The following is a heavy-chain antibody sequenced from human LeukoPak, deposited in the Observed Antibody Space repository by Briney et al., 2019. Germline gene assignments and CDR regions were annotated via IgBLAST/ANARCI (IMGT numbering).Heavy chain of an antibody. J-gene: IGHJ4*02. D-gene: IGHD3-10*01. CDR2: INHSGST. CDR1: GGSFSGYY. Sequence: SETLSLTCAVYGGSFSGYYWSWIRQPPGKGLEWIGEINHSGSTNYNPSLKSRVTISVDTSKNQFSLKLSSVTAADTAVYYCARGRYGSEPYWGQGTLVTVSS. CDR3: ARGRYGSEPY. V-gene: IGHV4-34*01.